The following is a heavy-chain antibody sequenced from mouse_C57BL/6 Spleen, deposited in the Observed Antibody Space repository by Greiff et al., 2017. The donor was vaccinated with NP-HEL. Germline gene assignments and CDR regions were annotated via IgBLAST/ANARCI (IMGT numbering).Heavy chain of an antibody. CDR2: IHPNSGST. D-gene: IGHD1-1*01. CDR1: GYTFTSYW. CDR3: ARDYYGSSYYFDY. J-gene: IGHJ2*01. Sequence: VQLQQPGAELVKPGASVKLSCKASGYTFTSYWMHWVKQRPGQGLEWIGMIHPNSGSTNYNEKFKSKATLTVDKSSSTAYMQRSSLTSEDSAVYYCARDYYGSSYYFDYWGQGTTLTVSS. V-gene: IGHV1-64*01.